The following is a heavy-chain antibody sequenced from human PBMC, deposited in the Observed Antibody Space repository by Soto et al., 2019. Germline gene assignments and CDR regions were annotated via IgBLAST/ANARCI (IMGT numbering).Heavy chain of an antibody. D-gene: IGHD2-15*01. CDR1: GFTFSSYS. Sequence: GGSLRLSCAASGFTFSSYSMNWVRQAPGKGLEWVSSISSSSSYIYYADSVKGRFTISRDNAKNSLYLQMNSLRAEDTAVYYCARDLVAAHAPAMDVWGQGTTVTVSS. CDR2: ISSSSSYI. J-gene: IGHJ6*02. CDR3: ARDLVAAHAPAMDV. V-gene: IGHV3-21*01.